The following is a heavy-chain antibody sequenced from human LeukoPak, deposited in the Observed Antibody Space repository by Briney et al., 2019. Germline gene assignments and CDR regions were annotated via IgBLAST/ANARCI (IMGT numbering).Heavy chain of an antibody. J-gene: IGHJ4*02. Sequence: SETLSLICTVSGGSMSSYFWSWIRQPAGKGLEWIGRIYTSGSTNYNPSLQSRVTISVDTSKNQFSLKLNSVTAADTAVYYCATYDSSGYYRYSFDYWGQGTLVTVSS. CDR1: GGSMSSYF. CDR3: ATYDSSGYYRYSFDY. V-gene: IGHV4-4*07. D-gene: IGHD3-22*01. CDR2: IYTSGST.